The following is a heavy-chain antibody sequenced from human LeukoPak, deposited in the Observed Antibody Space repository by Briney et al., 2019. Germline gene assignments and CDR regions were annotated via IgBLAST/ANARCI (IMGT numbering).Heavy chain of an antibody. CDR3: AREPLYCSGGSCYSVDAFDI. V-gene: IGHV3-30*02. Sequence: GGSLRLSCAASGFTFSSYGTHWVRQAPGKGLEWVAFIRYDGSNKYYADSVKGRFTISRDNSKNTLYLQMNSLRAEDTAVYYCAREPLYCSGGSCYSVDAFDIWGQGTMVTVSS. CDR1: GFTFSSYG. CDR2: IRYDGSNK. D-gene: IGHD2-15*01. J-gene: IGHJ3*02.